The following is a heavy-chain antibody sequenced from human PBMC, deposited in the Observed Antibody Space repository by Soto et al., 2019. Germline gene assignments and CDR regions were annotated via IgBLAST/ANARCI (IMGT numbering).Heavy chain of an antibody. V-gene: IGHV1-69*01. CDR1: GGLFSSFA. CDR3: ARGGSPYVWFNEF. CDR2: ILPVFGTT. Sequence: QGQLVQSGPEVKTVGSSVKLSCKDSGGLFSSFAISWVRQAPGQGLEWLGGILPVFGTTNYPEKFQDRVKITADESTNTAYMELSSLTSGDTAIYYCARGGSPYVWFNEFWGQGTLVTVSS. D-gene: IGHD3-16*01. J-gene: IGHJ4*02.